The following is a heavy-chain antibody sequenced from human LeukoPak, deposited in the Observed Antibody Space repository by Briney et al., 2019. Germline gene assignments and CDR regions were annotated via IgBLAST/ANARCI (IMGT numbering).Heavy chain of an antibody. CDR1: GGSISSTSYY. J-gene: IGHJ3*02. CDR3: ASPTVADGFDI. V-gene: IGHV4-39*01. Sequence: PSETLSLTCTVSGGSISSTSYYWGWIRQPPGKGLEWIGSVHYSGSTYDNPSLRSRVTISVDTSKNQFSLKLTSVTAADTAVYYCASPTVADGFDIWGQGTMVTVSS. D-gene: IGHD4-23*01. CDR2: VHYSGST.